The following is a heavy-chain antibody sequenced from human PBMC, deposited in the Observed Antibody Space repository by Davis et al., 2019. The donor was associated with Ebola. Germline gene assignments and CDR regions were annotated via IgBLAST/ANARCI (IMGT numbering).Heavy chain of an antibody. J-gene: IGHJ5*02. CDR2: INDSGST. CDR1: GASLSGYY. V-gene: IGHV4-34*01. D-gene: IGHD3-10*01. CDR3: ARGEYGSGSYPPIWFDP. Sequence: MPSETLSLTCGVYGASLSGYYWSWIRQPPGKGLEWIGEINDSGSTNYNPSLKSRVIMSVDTSKTQFSLKLRSVTAADTAMYYCARGEYGSGSYPPIWFDPWGQGTLVTVSS.